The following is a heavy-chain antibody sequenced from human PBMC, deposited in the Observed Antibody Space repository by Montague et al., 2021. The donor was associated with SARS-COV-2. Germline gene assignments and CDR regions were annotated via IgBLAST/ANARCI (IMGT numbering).Heavy chain of an antibody. CDR1: GFNFESYA. CDR2: FSLDTDRI. V-gene: IGHV3-9*01. CDR3: GEDLTPGGMDV. D-gene: IGHD3-10*01. Sequence: SLRLSCAVSGFNFESYAMHWVRQAPGKGLAWVAGFSLDTDRIDYADSVKGRFIVSRDKAQDTLYLQMSSLRPEDSAVYYCGEDLTPGGMDVWGQGTTVIVSS. J-gene: IGHJ6*02.